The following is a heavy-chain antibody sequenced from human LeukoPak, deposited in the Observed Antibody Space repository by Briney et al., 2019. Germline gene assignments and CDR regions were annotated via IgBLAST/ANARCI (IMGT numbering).Heavy chain of an antibody. Sequence: PGGSLRLSCAASGFTFSSYEMNWVRQAPGKGLEWVSYISSSGSTIYYADSVKGRFTISRDNAKNSLYLQMNSLRAEDTAVYYCARRRDYYDSSGYYRTSYFDYWGQGTLVTVSS. CDR2: ISSSGSTI. D-gene: IGHD3-22*01. CDR3: ARRRDYYDSSGYYRTSYFDY. CDR1: GFTFSSYE. J-gene: IGHJ4*02. V-gene: IGHV3-48*03.